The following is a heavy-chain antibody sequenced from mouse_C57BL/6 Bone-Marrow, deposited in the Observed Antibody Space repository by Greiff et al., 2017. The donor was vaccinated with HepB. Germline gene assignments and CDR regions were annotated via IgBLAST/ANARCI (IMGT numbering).Heavy chain of an antibody. CDR1: GYTFTDYY. CDR2: INPNNGGT. D-gene: IGHD2-3*01. CDR3: ARESYEGAPFAY. J-gene: IGHJ3*01. Sequence: EVQLQQSGPELVKPGASVKISCKASGYTFTDYYMNWVKQSHGKSLEWIGDINPNNGGTSYNQKFKGKATLTVDKSSSTAYMELRSLTSEDSAVYYCARESYEGAPFAYWGQGTLVTVSA. V-gene: IGHV1-26*01.